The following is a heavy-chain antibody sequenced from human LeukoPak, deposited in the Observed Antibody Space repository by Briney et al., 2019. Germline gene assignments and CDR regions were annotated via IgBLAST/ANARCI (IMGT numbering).Heavy chain of an antibody. D-gene: IGHD1-20*01. CDR1: GGSFSGYY. CDR3: ARSHNWAFDY. J-gene: IGHJ4*02. CDR2: INHSGST. Sequence: PSETLSLTCAVYGGSFSGYYWSWIRQPPGKGLEWIGEINHSGSTNYNPSLKSRVTISVDTSKSQFSLKLSSVTAADTAVYYCARSHNWAFDYWGQGTLVTVSS. V-gene: IGHV4-34*01.